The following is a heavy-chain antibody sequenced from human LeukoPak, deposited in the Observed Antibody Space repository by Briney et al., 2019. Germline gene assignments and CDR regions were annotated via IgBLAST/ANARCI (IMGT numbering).Heavy chain of an antibody. J-gene: IGHJ6*04. CDR3: ARSAKSSHSTYSVVVPAAMRGDYYYYYGMDV. D-gene: IGHD2-2*01. Sequence: GGSLRLSCAASGFTFSSYAMSWVRQAPGKGLEWVSAISGSGGSTYYADSVKGRFTISRDKSKNTLYLQMNSLRAEDTAVYYCARSAKSSHSTYSVVVPAAMRGDYYYYYGMDVWGKGTTVTVSS. CDR1: GFTFSSYA. CDR2: ISGSGGST. V-gene: IGHV3-23*01.